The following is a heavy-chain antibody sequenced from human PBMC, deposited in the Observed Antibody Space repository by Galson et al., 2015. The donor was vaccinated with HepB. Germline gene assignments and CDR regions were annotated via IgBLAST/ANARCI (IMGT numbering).Heavy chain of an antibody. V-gene: IGHV1-69*08. D-gene: IGHD3-10*01. J-gene: IGHJ5*01. CDR3: ARVNPAQATHYNGALDS. CDR2: IIPLVGTA. Sequence: SVKVSCKASGGTFSTFTLIWVRQAPGQGLEWMGRIIPLVGTAIYAQRFQGRVTITADKSTSTAYMELSMLRSEDTAVYYCARVNPAQATHYNGALDSWGHGTLVTVSS. CDR1: GGTFSTFT.